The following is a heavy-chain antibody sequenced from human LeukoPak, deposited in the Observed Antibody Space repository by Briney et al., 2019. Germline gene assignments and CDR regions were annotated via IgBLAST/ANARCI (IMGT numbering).Heavy chain of an antibody. CDR1: GGSFSGYY. CDR3: ARDDIAAAGTSY. D-gene: IGHD6-13*01. J-gene: IGHJ4*02. CDR2: INHSGST. V-gene: IGHV4-34*01. Sequence: SETLSLTCAVYGGSFSGYYWRWSWIRQPPGKGLEWIGEINHSGSTNYNPSLKSRVTISVDTSKNQFSLKLSSVTAADTAVYYCARDDIAAAGTSYWGQGTLVTVSS.